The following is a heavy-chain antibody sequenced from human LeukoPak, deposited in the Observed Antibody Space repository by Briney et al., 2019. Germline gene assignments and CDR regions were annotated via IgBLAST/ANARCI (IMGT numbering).Heavy chain of an antibody. CDR1: GGSISSGGYY. J-gene: IGHJ5*02. V-gene: IGHV4-61*08. CDR3: ARDTSNWFDP. CDR2: IYYSGST. Sequence: PSETLSLTCTVSGGSISSGGYYWSWIRQHPGKGLEWIGYIYYSGSTYYNPSLKSRVIISVDTSKNQFSLKLSSVTAADTAVYYCARDTSNWFDPWGQGTLVTVSS.